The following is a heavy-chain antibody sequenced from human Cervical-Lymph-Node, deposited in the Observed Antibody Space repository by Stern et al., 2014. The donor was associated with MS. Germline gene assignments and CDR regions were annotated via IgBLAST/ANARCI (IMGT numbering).Heavy chain of an antibody. V-gene: IGHV3-23*04. Sequence: EVQLVESGGDLVQPGGSLRLSCAASGFIFTNYAITWVRQAQGKGLERDSAISGSGSNTYYADSVRGRFTVSRDNSKNTMSLQMNSLRPEDTAVYYCAKNQGFAAGRIGDVWGQGTTVTVSS. CDR2: ISGSGSNT. J-gene: IGHJ6*02. CDR3: AKNQGFAAGRIGDV. D-gene: IGHD1-14*01. CDR1: GFIFTNYA.